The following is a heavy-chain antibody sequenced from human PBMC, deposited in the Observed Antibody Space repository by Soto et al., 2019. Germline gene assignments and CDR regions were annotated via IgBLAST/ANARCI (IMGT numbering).Heavy chain of an antibody. Sequence: QVQLVQSGAEVKKPGSSVKVSCKASGGTFSSYAISWVRQAPGQGLEWMGGIIPIFGTAHYAQKFQGRVTFTAEESTSTSYMELSSLSFEDTAVYYCASVPYYGSGSYRPNYYYGMDVWGQGTTVTVSS. CDR3: ASVPYYGSGSYRPNYYYGMDV. CDR1: GGTFSSYA. D-gene: IGHD3-10*01. CDR2: IIPIFGTA. V-gene: IGHV1-69*01. J-gene: IGHJ6*02.